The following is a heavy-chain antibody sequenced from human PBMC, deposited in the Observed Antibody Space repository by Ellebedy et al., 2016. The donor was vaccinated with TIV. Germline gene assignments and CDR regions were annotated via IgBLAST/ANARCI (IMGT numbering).Heavy chain of an antibody. D-gene: IGHD3-22*01. Sequence: SETLSLTXAVYGGSFSGYYWSWIRQPPGKGLEWIGEINHSGGTNYNPSLKSRVSISVDTSKNQFSLKLSSVTAADTAVYYCARPRGYYYDSSGYYSGAAFDIWGQGTMVTVSS. CDR2: INHSGGT. V-gene: IGHV4-34*01. J-gene: IGHJ3*02. CDR1: GGSFSGYY. CDR3: ARPRGYYYDSSGYYSGAAFDI.